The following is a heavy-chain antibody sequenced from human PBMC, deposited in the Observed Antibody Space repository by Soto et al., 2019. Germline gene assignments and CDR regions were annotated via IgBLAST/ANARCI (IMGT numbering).Heavy chain of an antibody. CDR2: IYWDDDK. Sequence: QITLKESGPTLVKPTQTLTLTCTFSGFSLSTSGVGVGWIRQPPGKALEWLALIYWDDDKRYSPSLKSRLTITKDTSKNQVVLTMTNMDPVDTATYYCAHRDIVVVPAAKLIDAFDIWGQGTMVTVSS. CDR1: GFSLSTSGVG. J-gene: IGHJ3*02. V-gene: IGHV2-5*02. CDR3: AHRDIVVVPAAKLIDAFDI. D-gene: IGHD2-2*01.